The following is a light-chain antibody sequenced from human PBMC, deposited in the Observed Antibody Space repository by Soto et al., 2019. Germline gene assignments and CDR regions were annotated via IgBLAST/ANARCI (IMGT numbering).Light chain of an antibody. J-gene: IGLJ1*01. CDR3: HSYDISLSGYV. CDR1: SSNIGAGYD. V-gene: IGLV1-40*01. CDR2: GNT. Sequence: QSALTQPPSVSGAPGQRVTISCTGSSSNIGAGYDVHWYQQLPGTAPKLLIFGNTHRPSGVPDRFSGSKSGTSASLAITGLQPEDEADYYCHSYDISLSGYVFGPGTKVIVL.